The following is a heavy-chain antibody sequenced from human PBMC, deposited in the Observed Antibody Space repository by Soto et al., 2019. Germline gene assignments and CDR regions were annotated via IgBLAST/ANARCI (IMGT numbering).Heavy chain of an antibody. CDR1: GGSISSSSYY. D-gene: IGHD1-26*01. V-gene: IGHV4-39*01. CDR2: IYYSGST. J-gene: IGHJ4*02. Sequence: QLQLQESGPGLVKPSETLSLTCTVSGGSISSSSYYWGWIRQPPGKGLEWIGSIYYSGSTYYNPSLKSRVXXSXDXXKNQFSLKLSSVTAADTAVYYCARHYSGSWDYFDYWGQGTLVTVSS. CDR3: ARHYSGSWDYFDY.